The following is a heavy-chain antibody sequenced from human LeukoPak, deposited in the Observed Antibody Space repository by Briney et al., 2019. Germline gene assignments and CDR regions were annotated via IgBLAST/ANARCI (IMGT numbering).Heavy chain of an antibody. CDR1: GGSISSYS. V-gene: IGHV4-59*01. J-gene: IGHJ4*02. CDR3: ARDRSSTSGWYYFDS. D-gene: IGHD6-19*01. Sequence: PSETLSLTCIVSGGSISSYSWSWIRQPPGKGLEWIGNIYYSGSTNYNPPLMSRVTISADTSKNQFSLKLSSVTAADTAVYYCARDRSSTSGWYYFDSWGQGTPVTVSS. CDR2: IYYSGST.